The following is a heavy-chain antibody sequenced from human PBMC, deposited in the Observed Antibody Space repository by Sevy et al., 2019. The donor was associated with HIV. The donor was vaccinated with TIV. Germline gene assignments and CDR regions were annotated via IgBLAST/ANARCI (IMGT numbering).Heavy chain of an antibody. V-gene: IGHV3-11*01. CDR2: ISGCDNTK. J-gene: IGHJ6*02. Sequence: GGSLRLSCAASGFTLSDYYMSWIRQAPGKGLEWVSYISGCDNTKYYADSVKGRFTISRDNAKNSLYLQMNSLRAEDTAVYYCARDHVKDGDLGDYYYFAMDVWGQGTTVTVSS. D-gene: IGHD4-17*01. CDR1: GFTLSDYY. CDR3: ARDHVKDGDLGDYYYFAMDV.